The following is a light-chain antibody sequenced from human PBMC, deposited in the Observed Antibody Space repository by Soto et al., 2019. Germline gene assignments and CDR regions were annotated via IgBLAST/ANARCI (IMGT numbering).Light chain of an antibody. J-gene: IGKJ1*01. CDR1: QSITIY. Sequence: IQMTQSPSSLSASVGDRVTITCRASQSITIYLNWYQQKPGEAPNLLIFGASTLQSGVPSRFSGSGSGTDFTLTISSLQPEDFATYYCQQSYSTLWTFGQGTKV. CDR2: GAS. V-gene: IGKV1-39*01. CDR3: QQSYSTLWT.